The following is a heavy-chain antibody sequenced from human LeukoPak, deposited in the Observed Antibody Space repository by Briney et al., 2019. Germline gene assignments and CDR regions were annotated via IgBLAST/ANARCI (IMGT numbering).Heavy chain of an antibody. Sequence: SETLSLTCTVSGGSISSSNYYWGWIRQPPGKGLEWIGNIYYSGSTYYNPSLKSRVTISVDTSKNQFSLKLNSVTAADTAVYYCAREEALWFLYYFDSWGQGTLVTVSS. J-gene: IGHJ4*02. CDR2: IYYSGST. V-gene: IGHV4-39*07. CDR3: AREEALWFLYYFDS. CDR1: GGSISSSNYY. D-gene: IGHD3-10*01.